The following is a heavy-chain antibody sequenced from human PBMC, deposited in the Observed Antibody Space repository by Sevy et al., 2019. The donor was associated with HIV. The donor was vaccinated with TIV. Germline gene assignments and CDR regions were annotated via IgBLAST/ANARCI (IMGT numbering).Heavy chain of an antibody. CDR3: ARDLSHYDILTGYHPQGFDY. CDR2: INSDGSST. Sequence: GGSLRLSCAASGFTFSSYWMHWVRQAPGKGLVWVSRINSDGSSTSYADSVKGRFTNSRDNAKNTLYLQMNSLRAEDTAVYYCARDLSHYDILTGYHPQGFDYGGQGTLFTVSS. J-gene: IGHJ4*02. V-gene: IGHV3-74*01. CDR1: GFTFSSYW. D-gene: IGHD3-9*01.